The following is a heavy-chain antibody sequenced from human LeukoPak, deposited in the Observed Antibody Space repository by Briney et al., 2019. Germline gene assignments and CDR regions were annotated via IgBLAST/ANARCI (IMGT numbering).Heavy chain of an antibody. CDR2: ISYDGNTK. Sequence: PGGSLRLSCLGSGFTFRNYPMYWVRQAPGKGLEWMAVISYDGNTKYYADSVKGRFTISRDNAKNSLYLQMDSLGPEDTAVYYCARDPYSGNYGTYYYYYMDVWGKGTTVTISS. CDR3: ARDPYSGNYGTYYYYYMDV. CDR1: GFTFRNYP. J-gene: IGHJ6*03. V-gene: IGHV3-30*04. D-gene: IGHD1-26*01.